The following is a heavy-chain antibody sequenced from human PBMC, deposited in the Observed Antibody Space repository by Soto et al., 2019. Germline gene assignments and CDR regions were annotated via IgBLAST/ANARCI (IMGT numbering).Heavy chain of an antibody. D-gene: IGHD3-3*01. V-gene: IGHV1-69*13. Sequence: SVKVSCKDSGGTFSSYSISWVRQAPGQGREWMGGIIPIFGTANYAQKFQGRVTITADESTSTAYMELSSLRSEDTAVYYCARSYDFWRGFDVSLYYYSGMDVWGQGTTVTVSS. CDR3: ARSYDFWRGFDVSLYYYSGMDV. CDR1: GGTFSSYS. CDR2: IIPIFGTA. J-gene: IGHJ6*02.